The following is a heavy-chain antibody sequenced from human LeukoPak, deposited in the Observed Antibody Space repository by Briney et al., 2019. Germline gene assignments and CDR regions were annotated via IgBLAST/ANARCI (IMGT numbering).Heavy chain of an antibody. V-gene: IGHV3-23*01. CDR1: GFTFNPYA. Sequence: GGSLRLSCAASGFTFNPYAMYWGRQAPGKGLEWVSGIFGSGGSAHYADSVKGRFTISRDNSKNTVYLQMHSLRAEDTAVYYCAKTTTGYSSGRYPGWPADSWGQGALVTVSS. J-gene: IGHJ4*02. CDR3: AKTTTGYSSGRYPGWPADS. CDR2: IFGSGGSA. D-gene: IGHD6-19*01.